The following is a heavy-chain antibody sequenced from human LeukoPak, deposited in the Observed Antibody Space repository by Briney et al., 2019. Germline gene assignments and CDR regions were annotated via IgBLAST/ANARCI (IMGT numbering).Heavy chain of an antibody. CDR2: IYHSGST. CDR1: GGYISSGGYS. V-gene: IGHV4-30-2*01. Sequence: SETLSLTCAVSGGYISSGGYSWSWIRQPPGKGLEWIGYIYHSGSTYYNPSLKSRVTISVDRSKNQFSLKLSSVTAADTAVYYCARDRYWGHGDAFDIWGQGTMVTVSS. J-gene: IGHJ3*02. D-gene: IGHD2-8*02. CDR3: ARDRYWGHGDAFDI.